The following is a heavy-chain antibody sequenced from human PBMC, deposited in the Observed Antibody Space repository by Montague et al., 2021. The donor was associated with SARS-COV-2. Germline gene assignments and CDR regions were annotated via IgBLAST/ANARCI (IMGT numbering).Heavy chain of an antibody. CDR1: GFTFSSYS. V-gene: IGHV3-21*01. J-gene: IGHJ4*02. CDR3: ARDLGYDYVWGSYRHLDN. Sequence: SLRLSCSASGFTFSSYSMNRVRQAPGKGLEWVSSISSSSSYIYYADSVKGRFTISRDNAKNSLYLQMNSLRAEDTAVYYCARDLGYDYVWGSYRHLDNWGQGTLVTVSS. D-gene: IGHD3-16*02. CDR2: ISSSSSYI.